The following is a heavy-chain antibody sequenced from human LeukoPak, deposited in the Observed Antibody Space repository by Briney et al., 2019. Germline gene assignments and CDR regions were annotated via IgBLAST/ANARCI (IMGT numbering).Heavy chain of an antibody. Sequence: GGSLRLSCAASGFTFSSYSMNWVRQAPGKGLEWVSYISSSSSTIYYADSVKGRFTISRDNAKNSLYLQMNSLRAEDTAVYYCARWGYYYGSGSHKGSYGMDVWGQGTTVTVSS. CDR3: ARWGYYYGSGSHKGSYGMDV. J-gene: IGHJ6*02. D-gene: IGHD3-10*01. CDR2: ISSSSSTI. V-gene: IGHV3-48*04. CDR1: GFTFSSYS.